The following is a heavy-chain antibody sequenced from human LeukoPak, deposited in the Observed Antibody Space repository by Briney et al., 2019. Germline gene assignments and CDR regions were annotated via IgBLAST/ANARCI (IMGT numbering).Heavy chain of an antibody. CDR1: GFSFSDCG. D-gene: IGHD3-3*01. J-gene: IGHJ6*03. CDR3: AKRVVIKSTDYFYYYIHV. CDR2: IRYDGSNK. Sequence: SGGSLRLSCEASGFSFSDCGMHWVRQAPGKGLEWVAFIRYDGSNKYYADSVKGRFTVSRDNSQSTLYLQMNSLRVEDTAVYYCAKRVVIKSTDYFYYYIHVWGKGTTVTVSS. V-gene: IGHV3-30*02.